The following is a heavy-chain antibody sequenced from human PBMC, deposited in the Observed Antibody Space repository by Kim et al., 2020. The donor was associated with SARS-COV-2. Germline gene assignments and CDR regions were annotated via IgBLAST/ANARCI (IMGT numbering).Heavy chain of an antibody. V-gene: IGHV4-34*01. CDR1: GGSFSGYY. J-gene: IGHJ4*02. CDR3: ARGVAVGQYFDY. CDR2: INHSGST. Sequence: SETLSLTCAVYGGSFSGYYWSWIRQPPGKGLEWIGEINHSGSTNYNPSLKSRVTISVDTSKNQFSLKLSSVTAADTAVYYCARGVAVGQYFDYWGQGTLV. D-gene: IGHD6-19*01.